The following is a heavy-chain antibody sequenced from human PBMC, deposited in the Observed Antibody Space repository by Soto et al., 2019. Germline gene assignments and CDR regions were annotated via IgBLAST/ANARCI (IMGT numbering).Heavy chain of an antibody. D-gene: IGHD2-15*01. Sequence: QVQLVESGGGLVKPGGSLRLSCAASGFTFSDYYMSWIRQAPGKGLEWVSYISSSGSTIYYADSVKGRFTISRDNAKNSLYLEMNRLRAGDTAVYYCARHKGYCSGCSCYSYAMYYYYYYMDVWGKGTTVTVSS. J-gene: IGHJ6*03. CDR1: GFTFSDYY. CDR3: ARHKGYCSGCSCYSYAMYYYYYYMDV. V-gene: IGHV3-11*01. CDR2: ISSSGSTI.